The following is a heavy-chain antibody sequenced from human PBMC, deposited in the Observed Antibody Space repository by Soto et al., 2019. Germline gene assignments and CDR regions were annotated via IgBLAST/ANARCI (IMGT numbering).Heavy chain of an antibody. D-gene: IGHD5-12*01. CDR1: GCSISSYY. CDR2: IYYSGST. Sequence: LEILSLTCTVSGCSISSYYWSWIRQPPGKGLEWIGYIYYSGSTNYNPSLKSRVTISVDTSKNQFSLKLSSVTAADTAVYYCARDRGGYEGGLDWGQGTLVTVSS. V-gene: IGHV4-59*01. J-gene: IGHJ4*02. CDR3: ARDRGGYEGGLD.